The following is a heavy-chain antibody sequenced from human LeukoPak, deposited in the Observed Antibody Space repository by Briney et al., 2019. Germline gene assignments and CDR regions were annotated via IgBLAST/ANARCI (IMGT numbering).Heavy chain of an antibody. V-gene: IGHV3-73*01. CDR2: IRSKANSYAT. J-gene: IGHJ4*02. Sequence: SGGSLRLSCAASGFTFSGSAMHRVRQASGKGLEWVGRIRSKANSYATAYAASVKGRFTISRDDSKNTAYLQMNSLKTEDTAVYYCTTTAGRAAAGTGFDYWGQGTLVTVSS. D-gene: IGHD6-13*01. CDR3: TTTAGRAAAGTGFDY. CDR1: GFTFSGSA.